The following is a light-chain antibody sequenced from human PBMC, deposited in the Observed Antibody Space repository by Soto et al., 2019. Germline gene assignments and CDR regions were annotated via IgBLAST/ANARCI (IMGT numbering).Light chain of an antibody. CDR3: HQYATSPHS. CDR2: GAS. J-gene: IGKJ2*01. CDR1: QSVSSSQ. Sequence: EIVLTQSTVTLSLSPGESATLSCRASQSVSSSQVAWYQQKPGQAPRLLIYGASSRATGIPDRFSGVGSETDFTLTINRLEPEDFAVYYCHQYATSPHSVGQGTTMEIK. V-gene: IGKV3-20*01.